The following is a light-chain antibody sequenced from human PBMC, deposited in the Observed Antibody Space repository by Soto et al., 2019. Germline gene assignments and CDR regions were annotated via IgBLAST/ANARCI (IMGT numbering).Light chain of an antibody. CDR3: QQYNSPPPT. CDR1: QSVLYSSNNKNY. V-gene: IGKV4-1*01. Sequence: DIVMTQSPDSLAVSLGERATINCKSSQSVLYSSNNKNYLAWYQQKPGQPPKLLIYWASTRESGVPDRFRGSGSGTDFTLTISSLQAEDVAVYYCQQYNSPPPTFGPGTRVDIK. J-gene: IGKJ3*01. CDR2: WAS.